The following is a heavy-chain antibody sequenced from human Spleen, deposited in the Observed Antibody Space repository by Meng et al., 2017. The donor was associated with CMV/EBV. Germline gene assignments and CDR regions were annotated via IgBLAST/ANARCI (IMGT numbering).Heavy chain of an antibody. CDR2: ISSGSTYV. Sequence: ASGFTFSSYSMNWVRQAPGKGLEWVSSISSGSTYVYYADSVKGRFTISRDNAKNSLYLQMNSLRAEDTAVYYCAREGEYQLLYLDYWGQGTLVTVSS. D-gene: IGHD2-2*02. CDR1: GFTFSSYS. CDR3: AREGEYQLLYLDY. J-gene: IGHJ4*02. V-gene: IGHV3-21*01.